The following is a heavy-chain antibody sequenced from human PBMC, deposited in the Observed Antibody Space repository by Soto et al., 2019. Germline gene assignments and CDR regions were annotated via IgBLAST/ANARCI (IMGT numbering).Heavy chain of an antibody. CDR3: ATRDTGRVY. CDR1: GVSISSHDW. Sequence: QVQLQESGPGLVKPSGTLSLTCAVSGVSISSHDWWTWVRQPPGKGLEWIGESHQSGNTNYNSSRESRVTISLDKSKNLFSLQLNSWTVADTAVYYCATRDTGRVYWGQGSLVTVSS. CDR2: SHQSGNT. V-gene: IGHV4-4*02. D-gene: IGHD5-18*01. J-gene: IGHJ4*02.